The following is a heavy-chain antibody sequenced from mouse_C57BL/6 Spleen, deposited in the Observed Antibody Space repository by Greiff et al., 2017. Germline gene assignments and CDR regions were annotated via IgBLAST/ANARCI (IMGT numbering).Heavy chain of an antibody. CDR2: IYPGDGDT. J-gene: IGHJ2*01. CDR1: GYAFSSSW. V-gene: IGHV1-82*01. CDR3: ARSTLRRVDY. Sequence: VQLQQSGPELVKPGASVKISCKASGYAFSSSWMNWVKQRPGKGLEWIGRIYPGDGDTNYNGKFKGKATLTADKSSSTAYMQLSSLTSEDSAVYFCARSTLRRVDYWGQGTTLTVSS.